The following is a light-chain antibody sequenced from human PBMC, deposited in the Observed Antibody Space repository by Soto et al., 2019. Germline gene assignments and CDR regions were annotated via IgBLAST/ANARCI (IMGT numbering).Light chain of an antibody. CDR2: FNN. CDR1: SSNIGSNT. CDR3: AAWDDSLNGVV. Sequence: QSVLTQSPSASGTPGQRVTISCSGGSSNIGSNTVNWYQHLPGTAPKLLISFNNERPSGVPDRFSGSKSGTSASLAISGLQSEDEADYYCAAWDDSLNGVVFGGRTKLTVL. J-gene: IGLJ2*01. V-gene: IGLV1-44*01.